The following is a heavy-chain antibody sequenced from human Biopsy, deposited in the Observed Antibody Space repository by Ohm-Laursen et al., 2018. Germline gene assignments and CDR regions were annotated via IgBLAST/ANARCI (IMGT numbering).Heavy chain of an antibody. J-gene: IGHJ4*02. Sequence: SLRLSCTASGYTFSSYWMHWVRQAPGKGLVWVSRINRDGSSTTYADSVKGRFTISRDSAKNTLYLQMNSLRAEDTAVYYCTRAEAGSGSLLYFDYWGQGTLVTVSS. CDR2: INRDGSST. CDR3: TRAEAGSGSLLYFDY. D-gene: IGHD3-10*01. V-gene: IGHV3-74*01. CDR1: GYTFSSYW.